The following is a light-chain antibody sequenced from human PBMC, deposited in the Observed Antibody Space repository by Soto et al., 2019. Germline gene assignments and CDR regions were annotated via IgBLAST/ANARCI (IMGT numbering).Light chain of an antibody. Sequence: DIVLTQSPDSLAVSPGERATINCESSQSVMYSNNKNYISWFQQKPGQSPQLLIFWASMRESGVPDRFSGSGSGTNFTLTISSLQAGDEAVYHCQQYYNTPYTFGQGTKLEIK. V-gene: IGKV4-1*01. CDR3: QQYYNTPYT. J-gene: IGKJ2*01. CDR2: WAS. CDR1: QSVMYSNNKNY.